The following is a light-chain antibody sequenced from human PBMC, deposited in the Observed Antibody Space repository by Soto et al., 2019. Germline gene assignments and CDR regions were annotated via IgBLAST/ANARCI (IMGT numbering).Light chain of an antibody. CDR1: RDDIGAYDY. CDR2: EVT. J-gene: IGLJ1*01. CDR3: TSPTPGSLYV. Sequence: QSVLTQPASVSGSPGQSITISCAGTRDDIGAYDYVSWYQQHPGNAPKLLVYEVTNRPSGVSDRFSGSKSGNTASLTISGLQAEDEADYFCTSPTPGSLYVFGTGTKVTAL. V-gene: IGLV2-14*01.